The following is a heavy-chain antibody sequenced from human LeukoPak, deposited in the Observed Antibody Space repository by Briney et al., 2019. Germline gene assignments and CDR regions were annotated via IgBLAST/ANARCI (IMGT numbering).Heavy chain of an antibody. J-gene: IGHJ4*02. CDR2: ISWNSGSI. CDR1: GFTFDDYA. CDR3: AKGYYDSSGCPPDY. D-gene: IGHD3-22*01. Sequence: PGGSLRLSCAASGFTFDDYAMHWVRQAPGKGLEWVSGISWNSGSIGYADSVKGRFTISRDNAKNSLYLQMNSLRAEDTALYYCAKGYYDSSGCPPDYWGQGTLVTVSS. V-gene: IGHV3-9*01.